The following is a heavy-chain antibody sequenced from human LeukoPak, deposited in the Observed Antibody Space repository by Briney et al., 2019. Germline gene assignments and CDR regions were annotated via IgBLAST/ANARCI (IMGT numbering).Heavy chain of an antibody. V-gene: IGHV3-23*01. J-gene: IGHJ4*02. CDR3: AKCGNSGCHLIDY. CDR1: GFTFNTNA. CDR2: ISGRTGGT. D-gene: IGHD5-12*01. Sequence: GGSLRLSCAASGFTFNTNAMSWVRKAPGKGLEWVSAISGRTGGTYYADSVKGRFTISRDNSKSTLYLQMDSLRAEDTAVYYCAKCGNSGCHLIDYWGQGTLVTVSS.